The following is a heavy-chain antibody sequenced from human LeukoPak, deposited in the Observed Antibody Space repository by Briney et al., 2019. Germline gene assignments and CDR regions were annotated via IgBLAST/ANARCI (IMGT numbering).Heavy chain of an antibody. Sequence: SETLSLTCTVSGYSISSGYYWGWIRQPPGKGLEWIGSIYHSGSTYYNPSLKSRVTISVDTSKNQFSLKLNSVTAADTAVYYCARVRMTQFDYWGQGTLVTVSS. CDR3: ARVRMTQFDY. CDR1: GYSISSGYY. CDR2: IYHSGST. V-gene: IGHV4-38-2*02. D-gene: IGHD2-21*02. J-gene: IGHJ4*02.